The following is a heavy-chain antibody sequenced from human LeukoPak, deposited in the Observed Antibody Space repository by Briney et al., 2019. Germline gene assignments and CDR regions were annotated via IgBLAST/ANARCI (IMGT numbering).Heavy chain of an antibody. CDR3: ARDLNLDSAFDI. V-gene: IGHV1-18*01. Sequence: VSVKVSCKASGYTFTSYGISWVRQAPGQGLEWMGWIGAYNGNTNYAQKFQGRVTMTRDTSISTAYMELSRLRSDDTAVYYCARDLNLDSAFDIWGQGTMVTVSS. J-gene: IGHJ3*02. CDR1: GYTFTSYG. D-gene: IGHD2-2*03. CDR2: IGAYNGNT.